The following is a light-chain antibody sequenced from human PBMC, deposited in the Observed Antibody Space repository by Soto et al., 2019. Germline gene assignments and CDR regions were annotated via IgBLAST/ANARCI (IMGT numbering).Light chain of an antibody. CDR2: DAS. J-gene: IGKJ4*01. CDR1: QTISSW. V-gene: IGKV1-5*01. CDR3: LQQNRYPLT. Sequence: LPEHERKKVNISCRASQTISSWLAWYQQKPGKAPKLLIYDASSLESGVPSRFSGSGSGIEFTITITSLETGDFATYYPLQQNRYPLTLGGGTKVDI.